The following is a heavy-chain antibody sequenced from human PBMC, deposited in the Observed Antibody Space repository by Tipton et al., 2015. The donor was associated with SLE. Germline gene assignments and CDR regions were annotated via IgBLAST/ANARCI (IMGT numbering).Heavy chain of an antibody. CDR2: IYPDGIT. D-gene: IGHD2-15*01. CDR3: ASVLGYCSGGSCWNFDN. V-gene: IGHV3-53*01. Sequence: SLRLSCAASGFTVSSKYMSWVRQAPGKGLAWVSVIYPDGITSYAESVKGRFDISRDNSKNTVSLHMNGLRVEETAVYYCASVLGYCSGGSCWNFDNWGQGTLVTVSS. CDR1: GFTVSSKY. J-gene: IGHJ4*02.